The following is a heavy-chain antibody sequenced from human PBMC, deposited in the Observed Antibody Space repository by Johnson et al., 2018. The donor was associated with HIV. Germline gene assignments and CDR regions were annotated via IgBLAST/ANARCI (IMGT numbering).Heavy chain of an antibody. D-gene: IGHD1-26*01. J-gene: IGHJ3*02. CDR1: GFTFSSYG. V-gene: IGHV3-33*01. CDR2: IWYDGSNK. Sequence: QVQLVESGGGVVQPGRSLRLSCAASGFTFSSYGMHWVRQAPGKGLQWVAVIWYDGSNKYYADSVKGRFTISRDNSKNTLYLQMNSLRAEDTAVYYCARGRGGSYADAFDIWGQGTMVTVSS. CDR3: ARGRGGSYADAFDI.